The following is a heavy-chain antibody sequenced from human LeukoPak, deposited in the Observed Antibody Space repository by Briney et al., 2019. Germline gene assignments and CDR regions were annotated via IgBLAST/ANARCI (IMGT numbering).Heavy chain of an antibody. CDR3: ARDRKYYYDSSGYYNYYFDY. D-gene: IGHD3-22*01. V-gene: IGHV4-61*02. Sequence: SEILSLTCTVSGGSISSGSYYWSWIRQPAGKGLEWIGRIYTSGSTNYNPSFKSRVTISVDTSKNQFSLKLSSVTAADTAVYYCARDRKYYYDSSGYYNYYFDYWGQGTLVTVSS. J-gene: IGHJ4*02. CDR1: GGSISSGSYY. CDR2: IYTSGST.